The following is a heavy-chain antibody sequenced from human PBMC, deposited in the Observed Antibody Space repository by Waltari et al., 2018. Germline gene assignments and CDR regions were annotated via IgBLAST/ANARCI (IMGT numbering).Heavy chain of an antibody. Sequence: QLQLQESGPRLVKPSGTLSLTCAVSGDSMSSTDCWSWVRQPPVKGLEWVGQVRGDGKTNYNPSFASRITISLDTYNKQFSLKVTSATAADTAIYYCARDRGRGLYLDSWGPGTLVTVSP. J-gene: IGHJ4*02. D-gene: IGHD2-15*01. CDR1: GDSMSSTDC. V-gene: IGHV4-4*02. CDR2: VRGDGKT. CDR3: ARDRGRGLYLDS.